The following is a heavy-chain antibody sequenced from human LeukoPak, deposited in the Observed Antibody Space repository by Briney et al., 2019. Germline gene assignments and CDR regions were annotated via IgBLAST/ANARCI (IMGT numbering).Heavy chain of an antibody. D-gene: IGHD6-19*01. V-gene: IGHV3-49*03. CDR2: IRSKVYDGAP. J-gene: IGHJ4*02. CDR3: ARGSGRYVMVDW. Sequence: SGGSLRLSCSASGFTFGDFTMSWFRHSPGQGLEWVGFIRSKVYDGAPEHAASVAARFTISRDDSTSIAYLQMNSVQAEDTAVYYCARGSGRYVMVDWWGQGTLVTVSS. CDR1: GFTFGDFT.